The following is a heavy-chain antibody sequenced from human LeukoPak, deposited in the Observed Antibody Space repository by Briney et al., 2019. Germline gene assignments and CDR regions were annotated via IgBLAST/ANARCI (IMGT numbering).Heavy chain of an antibody. CDR2: IYPGDSDT. V-gene: IGHV5-51*01. Sequence: GESLKISCKGSGYSFTSYWIGWVRQMPGKGLGWMGIIYPGDSDTRYSTSFQGQVTISADKSISTAYLQWSSLKDSDTAMNQGASLLRGYSYGYFHYWGRGTLVAVSS. D-gene: IGHD5-18*01. CDR1: GYSFTSYW. CDR3: ASLLRGYSYGYFHY. J-gene: IGHJ4*02.